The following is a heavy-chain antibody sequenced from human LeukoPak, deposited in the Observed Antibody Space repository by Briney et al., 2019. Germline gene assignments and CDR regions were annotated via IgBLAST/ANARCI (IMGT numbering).Heavy chain of an antibody. CDR1: GFTFSSYA. J-gene: IGHJ4*02. Sequence: HAGGSLRLSCAASGFTFSSYAMSWVRQAPGKGLEWVSAISGSGGSTYYVDSVKGRFTISRDNFKNTLYLQMNSLRAEDTAVYYCAKVRDYDSSGYSDYWGQGNLVTASS. D-gene: IGHD3-22*01. CDR3: AKVRDYDSSGYSDY. CDR2: ISGSGGST. V-gene: IGHV3-23*01.